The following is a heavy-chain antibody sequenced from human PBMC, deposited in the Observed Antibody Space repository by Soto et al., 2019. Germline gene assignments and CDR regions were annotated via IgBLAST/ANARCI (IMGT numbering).Heavy chain of an antibody. Sequence: SETLSLTCTVTGDSISSRSYYWGWIRQPPGKGLEWIGSIYYSGSTYNNPSLRSRVSMSIDTSKDQFSLKLKSVTAADTALYFCARQRTSVVTQAYFDVSGPGSLVTGSS. CDR2: IYYSGST. J-gene: IGHJ4*02. D-gene: IGHD2-21*02. CDR1: GDSISSRSYY. V-gene: IGHV4-39*01. CDR3: ARQRTSVVTQAYFDV.